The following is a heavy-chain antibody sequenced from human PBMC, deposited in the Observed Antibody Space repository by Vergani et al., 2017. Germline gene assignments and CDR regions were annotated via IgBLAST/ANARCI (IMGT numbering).Heavy chain of an antibody. CDR2: ISAYNGNT. CDR1: GYTFTSYA. D-gene: IGHD3-22*01. Sequence: QVQLVQSGAEVKKPGASVKVSCKASGYTFTSYAMHWVRQAPGQGLEWMGWISAYNGNTNYAQKLQGRVTMTTDTSTSTAYMELRSLRSDDTAVYYCARAKGQYYYDSSGYYSALDAFDIWGQGTMVTVSS. J-gene: IGHJ3*02. V-gene: IGHV1-18*01. CDR3: ARAKGQYYYDSSGYYSALDAFDI.